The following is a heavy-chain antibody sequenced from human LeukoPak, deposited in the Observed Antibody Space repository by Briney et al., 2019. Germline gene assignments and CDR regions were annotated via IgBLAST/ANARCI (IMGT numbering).Heavy chain of an antibody. Sequence: PGGSLRLSCAASGFTFSSYGMHWVRQAPGKGLEWVALIWYDGSNKYYTDSVKGRLSISRDNSKNTLYLQMNSLRAEDTAVYYCAKGGYSYGYRIDYWGQGTLVTVSS. J-gene: IGHJ4*02. CDR3: AKGGYSYGYRIDY. CDR1: GFTFSSYG. CDR2: IWYDGSNK. V-gene: IGHV3-33*06. D-gene: IGHD5-18*01.